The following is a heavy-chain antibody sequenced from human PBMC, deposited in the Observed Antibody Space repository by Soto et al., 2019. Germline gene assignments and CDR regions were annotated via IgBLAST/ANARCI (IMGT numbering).Heavy chain of an antibody. V-gene: IGHV4-4*02. CDR3: AREGGGGVGYYYGMDV. J-gene: IGHJ6*02. Sequence: PSETLSLTCAVAGGSISSSNWWSWVRQPPGKGLEWIGEIYHSGSTNYNPSLKSRVTISVDKSKNQFSLKLSSVTAADTAVYYCAREGGGGVGYYYGMDVWGQGTTVTVSS. CDR2: IYHSGST. CDR1: GGSISSSNW. D-gene: IGHD3-16*01.